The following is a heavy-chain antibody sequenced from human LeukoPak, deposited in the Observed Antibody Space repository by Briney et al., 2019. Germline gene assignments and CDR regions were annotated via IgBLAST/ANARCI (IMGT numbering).Heavy chain of an antibody. CDR3: ARDWEVPETDY. CDR2: IYSGGST. J-gene: IGHJ4*02. Sequence: GGSLRLSCAASGFTVSSNYMSWVRQAPGKGLEWVSVIYSGGSTYYADSVKGRFTISRDNSKNTLYLQMNSLRAEDTAVYYCARDWEVPETDYWGQGTLVTVSS. D-gene: IGHD1-14*01. CDR1: GFTVSSNY. V-gene: IGHV3-53*01.